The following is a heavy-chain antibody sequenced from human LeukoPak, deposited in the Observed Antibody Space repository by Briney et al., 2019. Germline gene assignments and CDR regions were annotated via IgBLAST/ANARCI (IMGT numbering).Heavy chain of an antibody. CDR2: INPNSGGT. CDR3: ARGHVLVPAATDY. J-gene: IGHJ4*02. CDR1: GYTFTGYC. D-gene: IGHD2-2*01. Sequence: GASVKVSCKASGYTFTGYCMHWVRQAPGQGLEWMGWINPNSGGTNYAQKFQGWVTMTRNISISTAYMALSSLRSGDTAVYYCARGHVLVPAATDYWGQGTLVTVSS. V-gene: IGHV1-2*04.